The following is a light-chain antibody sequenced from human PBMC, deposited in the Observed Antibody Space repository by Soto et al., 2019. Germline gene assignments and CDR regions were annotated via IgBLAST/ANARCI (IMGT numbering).Light chain of an antibody. CDR1: NSDVGGHNF. CDR3: NSYTSRHTVL. J-gene: IGLJ2*01. Sequence: QSALTQPASVSGFPGQSITISCTGTNSDVGGHNFVSWYQHHPGKVPKLMIYEVSNRPSGVSNRFSGSKSDNTASLTISGLQAGDEADYYCNSYTSRHTVLFGGGTKLTVL. V-gene: IGLV2-14*01. CDR2: EVS.